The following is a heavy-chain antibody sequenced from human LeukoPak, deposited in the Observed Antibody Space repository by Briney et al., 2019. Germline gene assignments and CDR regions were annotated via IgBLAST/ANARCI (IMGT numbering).Heavy chain of an antibody. CDR2: INTANGNT. V-gene: IGHV1-3*04. J-gene: IGHJ4*02. D-gene: IGHD6-19*01. CDR3: ARDRPHAVAVAGAGYDH. CDR1: GYTFTSYD. Sequence: ASVKVSCKASGYTFTSYDINWVRQAPGQRLEWMGWINTANGNTKYSQKFQGRFTITRDTSASTVYMGLSSLRPGDTAMYYCARDRPHAVAVAGAGYDHWGQGTLVTVSS.